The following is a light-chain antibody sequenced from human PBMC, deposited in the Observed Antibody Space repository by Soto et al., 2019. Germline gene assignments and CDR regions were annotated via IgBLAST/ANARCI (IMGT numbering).Light chain of an antibody. CDR2: LGS. CDR3: MQVLQTPLT. Sequence: DIVMTQSPLSLPVTPGEPASISCRSSQSLLYSNGYNYLGWFMQKPGQSPQLLIYLGSGRASGVPDRFSGSGSGTDFTLKISRVEAEDVGVYYCMQVLQTPLTFGGGTKVDIK. J-gene: IGKJ4*01. V-gene: IGKV2-28*01. CDR1: QSLLYSNGYNY.